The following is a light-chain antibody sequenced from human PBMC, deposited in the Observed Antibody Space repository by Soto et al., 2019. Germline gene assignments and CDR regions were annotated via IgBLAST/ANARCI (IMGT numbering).Light chain of an antibody. CDR2: AAS. Sequence: EIQVTQAPSFLSGSVGGRVTITFRGSQSLSRYLNWYQQKPGKAPKLLIYAASSLHTGVPSRFSGSGSGTDFTLTISFLQPEDFATYYCQQSYSTPSTFGQGTKVEIK. CDR1: QSLSRY. CDR3: QQSYSTPST. V-gene: IGKV1-39*01. J-gene: IGKJ2*01.